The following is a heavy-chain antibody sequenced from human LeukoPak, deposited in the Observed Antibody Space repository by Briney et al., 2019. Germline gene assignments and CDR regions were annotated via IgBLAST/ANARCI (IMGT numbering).Heavy chain of an antibody. CDR3: ARGPWQQLVSGFDP. Sequence: GGSLRLSCAASGFTVSSNYMSWVRQAPGKGLEWVSVIYSGGSTYYADSVKGRFTISRDNSKNTLYLQMNSLRAEDTAVYYCARGPWQQLVSGFDPWGQGTLVTVSS. CDR2: IYSGGST. J-gene: IGHJ5*02. V-gene: IGHV3-53*01. D-gene: IGHD6-13*01. CDR1: GFTVSSNY.